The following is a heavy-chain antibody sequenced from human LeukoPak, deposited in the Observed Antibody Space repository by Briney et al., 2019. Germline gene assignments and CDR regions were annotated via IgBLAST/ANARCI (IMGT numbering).Heavy chain of an antibody. D-gene: IGHD4-17*01. CDR1: GYTLTELS. V-gene: IGHV1-24*01. J-gene: IGHJ5*02. CDR2: FDPEDGET. CDR3: ATATALRGANWFDP. Sequence: ASVRVSCKVSGYTLTELSMHWVRQAPGKGLEWMGGFDPEDGETIYAQKVQGRVTMTEDTSTDTAYMELSSLRSEDTAVYYCATATALRGANWFDPWGQGTLVTVSS.